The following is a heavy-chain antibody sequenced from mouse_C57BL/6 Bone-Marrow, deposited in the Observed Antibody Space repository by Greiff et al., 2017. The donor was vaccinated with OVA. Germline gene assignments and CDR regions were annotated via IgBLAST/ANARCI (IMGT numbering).Heavy chain of an antibody. CDR3: ARDHDYDRFAY. D-gene: IGHD2-4*01. CDR2: ISDGGSYT. J-gene: IGHJ3*01. V-gene: IGHV5-4*01. CDR1: GFTFSSYA. Sequence: EVKVVESGGGLVKPGGSLKLSCAASGFTFSSYAMSWVRQTPEKRLEWVATISDGGSYTYYPDNVKGRFTISRDNAKNNLYLQMSHLKSEDTAMYYCARDHDYDRFAYWGQGTLVTVSA.